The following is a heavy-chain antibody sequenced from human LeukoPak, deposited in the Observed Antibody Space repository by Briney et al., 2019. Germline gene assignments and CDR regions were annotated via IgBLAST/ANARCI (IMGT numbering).Heavy chain of an antibody. V-gene: IGHV1-46*01. D-gene: IGHD2-21*02. CDR3: ARDRPCGGDCFYFDN. J-gene: IGHJ4*02. CDR2: INPSGGTT. CDR1: GYTFTTYY. Sequence: SVKVSSKASGYTFTTYYMHWVRQAPGQGLEWMGIINPSGGTTRNAQIFQGRVTMTRDTSTTTVYMELSSLRFEDTAVYYCARDRPCGGDCFYFDNWGQGTLVTVSS.